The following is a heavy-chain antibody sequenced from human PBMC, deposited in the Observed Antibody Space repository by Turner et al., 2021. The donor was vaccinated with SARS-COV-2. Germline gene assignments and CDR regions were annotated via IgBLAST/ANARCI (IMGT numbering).Heavy chain of an antibody. CDR1: GFTFSSYG. J-gene: IGHJ5*02. V-gene: IGHV3-30*18. Sequence: QVQLVECGGGVVQPGRALRLSCAASGFTFSSYGMHWVRQAPGKGLEWVAVISYDGSNKYYADSVKGRFTISRDNSKNTLYLQMNSLRAEDTAVYYCAKGIAAAGTMGSWGQGTLVTVSS. D-gene: IGHD6-13*01. CDR2: ISYDGSNK. CDR3: AKGIAAAGTMGS.